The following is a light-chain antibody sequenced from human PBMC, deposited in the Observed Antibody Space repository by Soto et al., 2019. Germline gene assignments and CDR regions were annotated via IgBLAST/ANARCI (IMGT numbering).Light chain of an antibody. V-gene: IGKV1-9*01. J-gene: IGKJ4*01. CDR2: AAS. CDR1: QGISSD. CDR3: EQLNTYPLT. Sequence: DIQLTQSPSFLSASVGDRVTITCRASQGISSDLDWYHQKPGKAPKLLIYAASSLHGGVPPRFSGRGSGTEFTLTDSSLQPEDVGEYYCEQLNTYPLTCGGGTKVEI.